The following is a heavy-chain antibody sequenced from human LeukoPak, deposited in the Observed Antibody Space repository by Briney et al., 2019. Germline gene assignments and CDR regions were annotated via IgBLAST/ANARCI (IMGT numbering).Heavy chain of an antibody. D-gene: IGHD4-23*01. CDR3: ARLPGGNPGPEYFQH. V-gene: IGHV5-51*01. CDR1: GCIFTRYW. J-gene: IGHJ1*01. Sequence: GASLKISCKGAGCIFTRYWIGGGRELPGKGREGMGIIFPGESDTRDSPSLQGQVPISADKSISTAYLQWSSLKASDTAMYYCARLPGGNPGPEYFQHWRQGTLVTVSS. CDR2: IFPGESDT.